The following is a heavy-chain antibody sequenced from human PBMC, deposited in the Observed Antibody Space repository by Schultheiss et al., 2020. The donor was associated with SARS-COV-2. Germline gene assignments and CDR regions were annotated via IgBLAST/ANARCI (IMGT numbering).Heavy chain of an antibody. Sequence: SETLSLTCTVSGGSISSGGYYWSWIRQHPGKGLEWIGYIYYSWSTYYNPSLKSRVTISVDTSKNQFSLKLSSVTAADTAVYYCARDQPPSKWDYYYGMDVWGQGTTVTVSS. CDR3: ARDQPPSKWDYYYGMDV. D-gene: IGHD1-26*01. J-gene: IGHJ6*02. CDR1: GGSISSGGYY. CDR2: IYYSWST. V-gene: IGHV4-31*03.